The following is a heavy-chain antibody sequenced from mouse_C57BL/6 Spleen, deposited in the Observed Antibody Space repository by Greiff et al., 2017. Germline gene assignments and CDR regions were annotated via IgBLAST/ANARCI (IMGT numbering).Heavy chain of an antibody. Sequence: VQLQQPGAELVKPGASVKLSCKASGYTFTSYWMHWVKQRPGQGLEWIGMIHPNSGSTNYNEKFKSKATLTVDKSSSTAYMQLSSLTSEDSAVYYCARGRYYGYSWFDYWGQGTLVTVSA. CDR2: IHPNSGST. CDR1: GYTFTSYW. CDR3: ARGRYYGYSWFDY. J-gene: IGHJ3*01. V-gene: IGHV1-64*01. D-gene: IGHD2-3*01.